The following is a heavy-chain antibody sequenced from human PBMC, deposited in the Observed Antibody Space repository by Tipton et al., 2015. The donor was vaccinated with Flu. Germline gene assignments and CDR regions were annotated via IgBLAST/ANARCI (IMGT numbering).Heavy chain of an antibody. CDR2: IYYTGST. Sequence: LRLSCTVSGGSITSYYWSWIRQPPGKGLEWIGYIYYTGSTNYNPSLKSRVTISEDTSKNQFSLKLSSVTAADTAVYYCARAGGTAVTTWNWFDPWGQGTLVTVSS. CDR3: ARAGGTAVTTWNWFDP. CDR1: GGSITSYY. V-gene: IGHV4-59*01. J-gene: IGHJ5*02. D-gene: IGHD4-17*01.